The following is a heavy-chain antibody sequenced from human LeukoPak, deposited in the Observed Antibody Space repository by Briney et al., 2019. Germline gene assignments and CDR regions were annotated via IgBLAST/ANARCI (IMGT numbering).Heavy chain of an antibody. CDR1: GYTFTSYY. V-gene: IGHV1-46*01. CDR3: ARSVDTAMRY. Sequence: ASVTVSCKASGYTFTSYYMHWVRQAPGQGLEWMGIINPSGGSTSYAQKFQGRVTMTRNTSISTAYMELSSLRSEDTAVYYCARSVDTAMRYWGQGTLVTVSS. CDR2: INPSGGST. J-gene: IGHJ4*02. D-gene: IGHD5-18*01.